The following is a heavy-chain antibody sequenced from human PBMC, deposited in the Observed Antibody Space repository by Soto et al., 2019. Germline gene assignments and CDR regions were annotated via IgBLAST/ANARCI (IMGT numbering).Heavy chain of an antibody. D-gene: IGHD3-22*01. CDR1: GGSISSGGYY. J-gene: IGHJ3*01. CDR3: ARVPYYAGAFDL. Sequence: QVQLQESGPGLVKPSQTLSLTCTVSGGSISSGGYYWSWIRQHPGKGLEWIGYIYYSGSTYYNPSLKSRVTISVVTSNNQFSLKLSSLSAADTAVYYCARVPYYAGAFDLWGQGTMVTVSS. CDR2: IYYSGST. V-gene: IGHV4-31*03.